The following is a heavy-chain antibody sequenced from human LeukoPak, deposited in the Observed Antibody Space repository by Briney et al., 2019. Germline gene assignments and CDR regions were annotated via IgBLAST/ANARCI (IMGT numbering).Heavy chain of an antibody. CDR1: GFTFSNYW. J-gene: IGHJ4*02. CDR2: IKEDGSET. Sequence: GGSLRLSCAGSGFTFSNYWMSWVRLAPGKGLEWVANIKEDGSETYYVDSVKGRFTISRDNAKNSLYLQMKTLRVEDTGVYYCARNEKWGQGTPVTVSS. CDR3: ARNEK. V-gene: IGHV3-7*01.